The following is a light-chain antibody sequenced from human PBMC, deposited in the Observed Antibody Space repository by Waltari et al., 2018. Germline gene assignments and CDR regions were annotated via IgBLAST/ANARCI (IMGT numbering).Light chain of an antibody. CDR3: NQRATWPRT. CDR1: QSVSSY. CDR2: DAS. V-gene: IGKV3-11*01. Sequence: EIVLTQSPATLSLSPGERATLSCRASQSVSSYLAWYQQKPGQAPRLLIYDASTRATGIPAMFSGSESGTDFTLTITNLEPEDSAVYYCNQRATWPRTFGQGTKVEIK. J-gene: IGKJ1*01.